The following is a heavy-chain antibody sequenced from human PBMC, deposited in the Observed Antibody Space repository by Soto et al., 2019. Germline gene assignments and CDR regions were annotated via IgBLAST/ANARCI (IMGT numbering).Heavy chain of an antibody. Sequence: EVQLVESGGGLVQPGGSLRLSCAASGLKVSSWMSWVRQAPGKGLEWVAMTTQDGSGRHYLDSLKGRFTISRDSAKNSMYLQMNSLAGEETAMYYCASLDTAVIKTGGYLGQGTHVTVSS. D-gene: IGHD5-18*01. CDR3: ASLDTAVIKTGGY. CDR1: GLKVSSW. J-gene: IGHJ4*02. V-gene: IGHV3-7*01. CDR2: TTQDGSGR.